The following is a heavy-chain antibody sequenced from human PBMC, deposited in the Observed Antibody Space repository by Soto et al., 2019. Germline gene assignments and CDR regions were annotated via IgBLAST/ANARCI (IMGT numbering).Heavy chain of an antibody. CDR1: GFTFSSYS. D-gene: IGHD6-19*01. V-gene: IGHV3-21*01. CDR3: AGHTLDSSGWYRDDY. Sequence: EVQLVESGGGLVKPGGSLRLSCAASGFTFSSYSMNWVRQAPVKGLELVSSISSSSSYIYYADSVKGRFTISRDNAKNSLYLQMNSRRAEDTAGYYCAGHTLDSSGWYRDDYRGKGNLVTVSS. J-gene: IGHJ4*02. CDR2: ISSSSSYI.